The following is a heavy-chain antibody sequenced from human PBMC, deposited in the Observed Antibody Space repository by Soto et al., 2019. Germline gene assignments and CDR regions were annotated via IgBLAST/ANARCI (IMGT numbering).Heavy chain of an antibody. CDR3: ARDSPRITQVDYDFWSGLWPARDY. CDR1: GFTFSSYS. J-gene: IGHJ4*02. D-gene: IGHD3-3*01. V-gene: IGHV3-48*02. Sequence: LRLSCAASGFTFSSYSMNWVRQAPGKGLEWVSYISSSSSTIYYADSVKGRFTISRDNAKNSLYLQMNSLRDEDTAVYYCARDSPRITQVDYDFWSGLWPARDYWGQGTLVTVSS. CDR2: ISSSSSTI.